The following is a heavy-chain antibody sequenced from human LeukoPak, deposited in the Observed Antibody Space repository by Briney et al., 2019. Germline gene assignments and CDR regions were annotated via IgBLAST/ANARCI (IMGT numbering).Heavy chain of an antibody. CDR1: GFTFSTYA. CDR2: ISYDGSNK. V-gene: IGHV3-30*18. D-gene: IGHD3-9*01. Sequence: GGSLRLSCAASGFTFSTYAMSWVRQAPGKGLEWVAVISYDGSNKYYADSVKGRFTISRDNSKNTLYLQMNSLRAEDTAVYYCAKGANPRILTGYNDYWGQGTLVTVSS. J-gene: IGHJ4*02. CDR3: AKGANPRILTGYNDY.